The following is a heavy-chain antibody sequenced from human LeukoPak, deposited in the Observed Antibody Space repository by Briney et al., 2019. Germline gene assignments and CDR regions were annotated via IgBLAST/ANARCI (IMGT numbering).Heavy chain of an antibody. D-gene: IGHD2-15*01. CDR1: GYTFNGYY. J-gene: IGHJ4*02. V-gene: IGHV1-2*04. CDR2: INPNSGGT. CDR3: AREDCSGGSCYFDY. Sequence: ASVKVSCKASGYTFNGYYMHWVRQAPGQGLEWMGWINPNSGGTNYAQKFQGWVTMTRDTSISTAYMELSRLRSDDTAVYYCAREDCSGGSCYFDYWGQGTLVTVSS.